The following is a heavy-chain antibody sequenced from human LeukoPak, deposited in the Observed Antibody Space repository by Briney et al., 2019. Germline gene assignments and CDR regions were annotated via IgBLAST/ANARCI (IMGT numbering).Heavy chain of an antibody. Sequence: ASVKVSCKASGYTFTGYYMHWVRQAPGQGLEWMGRINPNSGGTNYAQKFQGRVTMTRDTSIGTAYMELSRLRSDDTAVYYCAKAGYYYDSSGYYYVGVDYWGQGTLVTVSS. CDR2: INPNSGGT. V-gene: IGHV1-2*06. D-gene: IGHD3-22*01. CDR3: AKAGYYYDSSGYYYVGVDY. CDR1: GYTFTGYY. J-gene: IGHJ4*02.